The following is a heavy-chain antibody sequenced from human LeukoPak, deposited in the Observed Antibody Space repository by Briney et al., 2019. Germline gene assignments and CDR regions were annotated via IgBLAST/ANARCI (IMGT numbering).Heavy chain of an antibody. Sequence: SETLSLTCTASGGSIRSYYWGWIRQPPGKGLEWIGYFSYSGSTNYNPSLKSRVTISPDTSKNQFSLKVTSVTAADTAVYYCARGLIGVGGIDYWGQGTLVTVSS. CDR3: ARGLIGVGGIDY. J-gene: IGHJ4*02. V-gene: IGHV4-59*01. CDR1: GGSIRSYY. CDR2: FSYSGST. D-gene: IGHD3-22*01.